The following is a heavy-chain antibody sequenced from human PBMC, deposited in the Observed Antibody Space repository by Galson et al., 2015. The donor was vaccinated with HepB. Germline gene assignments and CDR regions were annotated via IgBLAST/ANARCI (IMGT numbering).Heavy chain of an antibody. CDR2: ILQSGATT. J-gene: IGHJ4*02. CDR1: GFSFRTYT. Sequence: SLRLSCAASGFSFRTYTMNWVRQAPGKGLEWVSSILQSGATTYYGDSVKGRFTISRDNSKNMVYLQMNSLRAEDTAVYYCAKDRAPDSRWPFDLWGQGTLVTVSS. V-gene: IGHV3-23*01. CDR3: AKDRAPDSRWPFDL. D-gene: IGHD6-13*01.